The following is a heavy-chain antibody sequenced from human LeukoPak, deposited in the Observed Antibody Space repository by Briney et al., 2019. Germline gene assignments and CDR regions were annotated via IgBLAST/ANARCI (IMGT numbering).Heavy chain of an antibody. V-gene: IGHV4-34*01. J-gene: IGHJ4*02. Sequence: PGGSLRPSCAASGFTFSSYAMSWVRQSPRKGLEWIGEINHSGYTNYNPSLKSRVTMSIDTSKNQFSLMLTSVTAADTAVYYCTRAVAGHPDWGQGTLVTVSS. D-gene: IGHD6-19*01. CDR2: INHSGYT. CDR1: GFTFSSYA. CDR3: TRAVAGHPD.